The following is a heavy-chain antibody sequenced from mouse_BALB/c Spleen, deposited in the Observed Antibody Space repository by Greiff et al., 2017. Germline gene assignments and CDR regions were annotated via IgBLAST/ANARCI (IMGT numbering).Heavy chain of an antibody. CDR1: GFTFSSYA. Sequence: LVESGGGLVKPGGSLKLSCAASGFTFSSYAMSWVRQSPEKRLEWVAEISSGGSYTYYPDTVTGRFTISRDNAKNTLYLEMSSLRSEDTAMYYCARAIYYDYDGLAYWGQGTLVTVSA. CDR2: ISSGGSYT. CDR3: ARAIYYDYDGLAY. D-gene: IGHD2-4*01. J-gene: IGHJ3*01. V-gene: IGHV5-9-4*01.